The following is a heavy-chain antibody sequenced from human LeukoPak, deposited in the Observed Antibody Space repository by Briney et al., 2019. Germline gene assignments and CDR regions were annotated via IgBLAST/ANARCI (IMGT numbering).Heavy chain of an antibody. D-gene: IGHD3-16*01. Sequence: ASVKVSCKASGYTFTNYDINWVRQAAGLGLEWMGWMKPDSGATGYAEKFRGRVTLTSDTSTSTAYMELSGLRSEDTAVYFCARTYYDGSRNPNWFDPWGQGTLVTVSS. CDR3: ARTYYDGSRNPNWFDP. CDR1: GYTFTNYD. J-gene: IGHJ5*02. CDR2: MKPDSGAT. V-gene: IGHV1-8*01.